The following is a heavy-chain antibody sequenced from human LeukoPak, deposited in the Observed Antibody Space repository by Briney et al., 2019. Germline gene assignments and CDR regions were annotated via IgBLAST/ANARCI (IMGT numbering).Heavy chain of an antibody. CDR1: GYSFTSYH. D-gene: IGHD6-6*01. CDR2: IYPGDPET. J-gene: IGHJ4*02. CDR3: ARHLYRGRGRSSSDY. Sequence: GESLKISCKGSGYSFTSYHIAWVRQMPGEGLEWMGIIYPGDPETTYSPSFQGQVTNSADKSIDTAYLQWTSLNVSDTAIYYCARHLYRGRGRSSSDYWGQGTLVTVSS. V-gene: IGHV5-51*01.